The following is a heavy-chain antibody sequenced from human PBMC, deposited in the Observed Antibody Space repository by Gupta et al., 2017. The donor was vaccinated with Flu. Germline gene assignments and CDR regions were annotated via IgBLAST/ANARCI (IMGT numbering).Heavy chain of an antibody. CDR3: ARGAAGTYYYYYGMDV. CDR1: GFTFSRYS. D-gene: IGHD6-19*01. CDR2: MSSSSSYI. J-gene: IGHJ6*02. Sequence: EVQLVESGGGLVKPGGSLRLSCAASGFTFSRYSMNWVRQAPGKGLEWVSSMSSSSSYIYYADSVKGRFTISRDNAKNSLYLQMNSLRAEDTAVYYCARGAAGTYYYYYGMDVWGQGTTVTVSS. V-gene: IGHV3-21*01.